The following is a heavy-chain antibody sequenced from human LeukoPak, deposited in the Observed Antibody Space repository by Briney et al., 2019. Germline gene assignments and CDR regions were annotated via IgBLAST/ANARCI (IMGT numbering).Heavy chain of an antibody. V-gene: IGHV1-2*02. CDR1: GYTFTSYD. CDR2: IKPNSGGT. J-gene: IGHJ4*02. Sequence: ASVKVSCKASGYTFTSYDINWVRQATGQGLEWMGWIKPNSGGTNYAQKFQGRVTMTRDTSISTAYMELSRLRSDDTAVYYCARGSIVGATFDYFVYWGQGTLVTVSS. CDR3: ARGSIVGATFDYFVY. D-gene: IGHD1-26*01.